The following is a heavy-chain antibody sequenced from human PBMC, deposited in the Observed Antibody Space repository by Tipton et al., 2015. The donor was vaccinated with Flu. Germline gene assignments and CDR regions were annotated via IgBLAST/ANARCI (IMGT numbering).Heavy chain of an antibody. J-gene: IGHJ4*02. CDR1: GGSISSYC. D-gene: IGHD3-22*01. CDR3: ARRLGDSSGYYYVPRYYFDY. V-gene: IGHV4-59*12. CDR2: IYYSGST. Sequence: TLSLTCTVSGGSISSYCWSWIRQPPGKGLEWIGYIYYSGSTNYNPSLKSRVTISVDTSKNQFSLKLSSVTAADTAVYYCARRLGDSSGYYYVPRYYFDYWGQGTLVTVSS.